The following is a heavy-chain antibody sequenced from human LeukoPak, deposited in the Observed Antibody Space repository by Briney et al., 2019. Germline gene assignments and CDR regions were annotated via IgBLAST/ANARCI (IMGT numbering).Heavy chain of an antibody. CDR3: ARIITYYYDSSGPDY. J-gene: IGHJ4*02. V-gene: IGHV1-2*04. D-gene: IGHD3-22*01. Sequence: PGASVKVSCKASGYTFTGYYMHWVRQAPGQGLEWMGWINPNSGGTNYAQKFQGWVTMTRDTSISTAYMELSRLRSDDTAVYYCARIITYYYDSSGPDYWGQGTLVTVSS. CDR1: GYTFTGYY. CDR2: INPNSGGT.